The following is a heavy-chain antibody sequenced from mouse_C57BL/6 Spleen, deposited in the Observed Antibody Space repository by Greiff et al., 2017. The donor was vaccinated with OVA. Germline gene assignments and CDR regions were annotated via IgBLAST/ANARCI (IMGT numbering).Heavy chain of an antibody. D-gene: IGHD1-1*01. J-gene: IGHJ2*01. CDR2: INPSSGYT. CDR1: GYTFTSYW. Sequence: VQLQQSGAELAKPGASVKLSCKASGYTFTSYWMHWVKQRPGQGLEWIGYINPSSGYTKYNQKFKDKATLTADKSSSPAYMQLSSLTYEDSAVYYCASDYYGSSYATFDYWGQGTTLTVSS. CDR3: ASDYYGSSYATFDY. V-gene: IGHV1-7*01.